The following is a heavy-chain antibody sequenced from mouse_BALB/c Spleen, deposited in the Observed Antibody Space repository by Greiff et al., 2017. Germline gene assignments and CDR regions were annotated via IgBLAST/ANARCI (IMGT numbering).Heavy chain of an antibody. D-gene: IGHD1-1*01. CDR1: GFNIKDTY. Sequence: EVQLQQSGAELVKPGASVKLSCTASGFNIKDTYMHWVKQRPEQGLEWIGRIDPANGNTKYDPKFQGKATITADTSSNTAYLQLSSLTSEDTAVYYCARVSYYGSSYYAMDYWGQGTSVTVSS. J-gene: IGHJ4*01. CDR2: IDPANGNT. CDR3: ARVSYYGSSYYAMDY. V-gene: IGHV14-3*02.